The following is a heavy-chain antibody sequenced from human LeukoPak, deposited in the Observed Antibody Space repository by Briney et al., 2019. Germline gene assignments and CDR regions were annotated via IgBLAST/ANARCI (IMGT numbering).Heavy chain of an antibody. CDR3: ARHPSAVAGKTFDY. Sequence: SETLSLTCTVSGGSIRSYYWSWIRQPPGKGLEWIGYIYYSGTTNYNPSLKSRVTISVDTPKNQFSLKLSSMTAADTAVYYCARHPSAVAGKTFDYWGQGTLVTVSS. V-gene: IGHV4-59*08. CDR1: GGSIRSYY. CDR2: IYYSGTT. D-gene: IGHD6-19*01. J-gene: IGHJ4*02.